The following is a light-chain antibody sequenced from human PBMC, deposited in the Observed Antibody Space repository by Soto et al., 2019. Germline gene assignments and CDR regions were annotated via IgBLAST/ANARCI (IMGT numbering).Light chain of an antibody. Sequence: SSELTQPLSVSVAPRQTARITCGGNNIGSKNVHWYQQKPGQAPVLVIYRDRNRPSGIPERFSGSNSGNTATLTISRAQAGDEADYYCQVWDSSTAWVFGGGTKLTVL. CDR3: QVWDSSTAWV. CDR2: RDR. CDR1: NIGSKN. V-gene: IGLV3-9*01. J-gene: IGLJ3*02.